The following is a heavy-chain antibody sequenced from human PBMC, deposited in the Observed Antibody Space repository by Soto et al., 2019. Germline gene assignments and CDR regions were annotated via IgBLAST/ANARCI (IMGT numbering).Heavy chain of an antibody. J-gene: IGHJ4*02. CDR2: IYWDDDK. CDR1: GFSLSSTRMA. V-gene: IGHV2-5*02. CDR3: AHIVVAALGYYFDY. D-gene: IGHD5-12*01. Sequence: QITLKESGPTLVKPTQTLTLTCTFSGFSLSSTRMAVGWIRQPPGKALEWLALIYWDDDKRYSPFLKSRLTTXXXTXXTQLVLTLSNMDPVDTARYYCAHIVVAALGYYFDYWGQGTLVTVSS.